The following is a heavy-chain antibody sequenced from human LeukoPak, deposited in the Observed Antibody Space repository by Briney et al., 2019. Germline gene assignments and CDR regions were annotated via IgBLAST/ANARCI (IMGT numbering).Heavy chain of an antibody. J-gene: IGHJ3*02. V-gene: IGHV3-74*01. CDR2: INSDGSST. D-gene: IGHD3-22*01. Sequence: GGSLRLSCAASGFTFSSYWMHWVRQAPGKGLVWVSRINSDGSSTSYADSVKGRFTISRDNSKNTLYLQMNSLRAEDTAVYYCAKDRRSSGGYYYGDAFDIWGQGTMVTVSS. CDR3: AKDRRSSGGYYYGDAFDI. CDR1: GFTFSSYW.